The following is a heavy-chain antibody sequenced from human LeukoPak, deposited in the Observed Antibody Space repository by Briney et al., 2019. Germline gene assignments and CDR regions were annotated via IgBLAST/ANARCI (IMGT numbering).Heavy chain of an antibody. CDR1: GFTFSSYW. V-gene: IGHV3-74*01. Sequence: GGSLRLSCAASGFTFSSYWMHWVRQAPGKGLVWVSRINSDGSSTSYADSVKGRFTISRDNAKNTLYLQMNSLRAEDTAVYYCAKEAYYYDSSGYYYSNWGQGTLVTVSS. D-gene: IGHD3-22*01. J-gene: IGHJ4*02. CDR2: INSDGSST. CDR3: AKEAYYYDSSGYYYSN.